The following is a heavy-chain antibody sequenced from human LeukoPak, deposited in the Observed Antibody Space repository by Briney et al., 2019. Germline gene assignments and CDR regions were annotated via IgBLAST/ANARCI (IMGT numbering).Heavy chain of an antibody. CDR2: INHSGTT. CDR1: GYSISSGYY. D-gene: IGHD1-1*01. V-gene: IGHV4-38-2*01. Sequence: SETLSLTCAVSGYSISSGYYWGWIRQPPGKGLEWIGEINHSGTTNYNPSLKSRVTISVDTSKNQVSLDLASVTAADTAVYYCARASSLDKTTRWNPAYFGPWGPGSLVTVAS. J-gene: IGHJ5*02. CDR3: ARASSLDKTTRWNPAYFGP.